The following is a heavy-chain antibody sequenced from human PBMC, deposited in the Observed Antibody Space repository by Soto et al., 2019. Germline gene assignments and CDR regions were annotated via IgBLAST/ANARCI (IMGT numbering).Heavy chain of an antibody. CDR3: ARDKDLMVSHDAFDI. D-gene: IGHD2-8*01. Sequence: XSVKVSCKASGYPLTSYAMHWVRQAPGQRLEWMGWINAGNGNTKYSQKFQGRVTITRDTSASTAYMELSSLRSEDTAVYCCARDKDLMVSHDAFDIWGQGTMVTVSS. CDR1: GYPLTSYA. CDR2: INAGNGNT. J-gene: IGHJ3*02. V-gene: IGHV1-3*01.